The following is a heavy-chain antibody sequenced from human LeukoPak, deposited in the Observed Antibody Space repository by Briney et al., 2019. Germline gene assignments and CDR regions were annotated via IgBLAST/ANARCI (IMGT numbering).Heavy chain of an antibody. CDR2: ISSSGSTI. Sequence: GGSLRLSCAASGFTFSSYEMNWVRQAPGKGLEWVSYISSSGSTIYYADSVKGRFTISRDNAKNSLYLQMNSLRAEGTAVYYCPELGITMIGGVWGKGTTATVSS. D-gene: IGHD3-10*02. V-gene: IGHV3-48*03. CDR3: PELGITMIGGV. CDR1: GFTFSSYE. J-gene: IGHJ6*04.